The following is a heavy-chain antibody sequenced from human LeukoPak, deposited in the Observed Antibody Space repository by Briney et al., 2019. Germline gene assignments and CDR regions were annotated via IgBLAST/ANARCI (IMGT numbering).Heavy chain of an antibody. CDR3: AILTKVTTKGDY. V-gene: IGHV3-23*01. J-gene: IGHJ4*02. CDR1: GFTFSSYA. Sequence: GESLRLSCAASGFTFSSYAMSWVRQPPGKGLEWVSTISGSCGGTYYADPVKGRFTISRDNSKNTLYLQMNSLRAEDTAVYYCAILTKVTTKGDYWGQGTLVTVSS. D-gene: IGHD4-17*01. CDR2: ISGSCGGT.